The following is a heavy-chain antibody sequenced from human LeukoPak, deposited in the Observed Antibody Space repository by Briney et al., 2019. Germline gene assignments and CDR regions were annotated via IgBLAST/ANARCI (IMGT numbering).Heavy chain of an antibody. Sequence: SETLSLTCTVSGGSISTYYWSWIRQPPGKGLEWIGYIYNSGSTNYNPSLKSRVTISVDTSKNQFSLKLSSVTAAGTAVYYCARGSRGVITIPDYWGQGTLVTVSS. J-gene: IGHJ4*02. CDR2: IYNSGST. CDR1: GGSISTYY. V-gene: IGHV4-59*01. D-gene: IGHD3-10*01. CDR3: ARGSRGVITIPDY.